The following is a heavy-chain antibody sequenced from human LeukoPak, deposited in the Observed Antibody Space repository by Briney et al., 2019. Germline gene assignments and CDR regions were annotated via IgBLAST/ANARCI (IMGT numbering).Heavy chain of an antibody. D-gene: IGHD3-22*01. J-gene: IGHJ4*02. CDR1: GFTFSSYG. Sequence: PGGSLRLSCAASGFTFSSYGMHWVRQAPGKGLEWVAVISYDGSNKYYADSVKGRFTISRDNSKNALYLQMSSLRAEDTAVYYCANSYYYDSSGYLGDYWGQGTLVTVSS. CDR3: ANSYYYDSSGYLGDY. CDR2: ISYDGSNK. V-gene: IGHV3-30*18.